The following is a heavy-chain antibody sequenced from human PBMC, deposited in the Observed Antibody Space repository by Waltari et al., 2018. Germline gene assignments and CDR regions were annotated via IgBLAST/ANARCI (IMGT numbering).Heavy chain of an antibody. CDR1: GGSISSYY. V-gene: IGHV4-59*08. CDR3: ARQLWHTDGAFDP. J-gene: IGHJ5*02. D-gene: IGHD2-21*01. Sequence: QVQLQESGPGLVKPSETLSLTCTVSGGSISSYYWSWIRQPPGKGLEWIGYIYYSGSTNYNPSLKSRVTISVDTSKNQFSLKLSSVTAADTAVYYYARQLWHTDGAFDPWGQGTLVTVSS. CDR2: IYYSGST.